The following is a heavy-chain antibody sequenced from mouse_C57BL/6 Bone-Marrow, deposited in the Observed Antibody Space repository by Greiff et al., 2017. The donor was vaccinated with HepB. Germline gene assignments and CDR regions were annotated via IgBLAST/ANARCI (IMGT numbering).Heavy chain of an antibody. CDR2: IDPENGDT. Sequence: EVQLQQSGAELVRPGASVKLSCTASGFNIKDDYMHWVKQRPEQGLEWIGWIDPENGDTDYASKFQGKATIPADTSSNTAYLQLSSLTSEDTAVYYCTTMVTTGYFDYWGQGTTLTVSS. V-gene: IGHV14-4*01. J-gene: IGHJ2*01. CDR3: TTMVTTGYFDY. CDR1: GFNIKDDY. D-gene: IGHD2-2*01.